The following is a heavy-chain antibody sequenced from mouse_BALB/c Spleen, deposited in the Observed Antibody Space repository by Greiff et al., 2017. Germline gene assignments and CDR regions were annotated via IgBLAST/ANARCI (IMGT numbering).Heavy chain of an antibody. CDR1: GYAFSSSW. CDR3: ARSYGSSYWYFDV. V-gene: IGHV1-82*01. D-gene: IGHD1-1*01. Sequence: VQLQQSGPELVKPGASVKISCKASGYAFSSSWMNWVKQRPGQGLEWIGRIYPGDGDTNYNGKFKGKATLTADKSSSTAYMQLSSLTSVDSAVYFCARSYGSSYWYFDVWGAGTTVTVSS. CDR2: IYPGDGDT. J-gene: IGHJ1*01.